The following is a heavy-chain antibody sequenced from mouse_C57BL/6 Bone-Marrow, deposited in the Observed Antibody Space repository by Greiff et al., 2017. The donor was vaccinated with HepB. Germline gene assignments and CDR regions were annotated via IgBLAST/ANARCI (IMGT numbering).Heavy chain of an antibody. CDR1: GYTFTSYL. Sequence: QVQLQQPGAELVKPGASVKLSCKASGYTFTSYLMHWVKQRPGQGLEWIGMIHPNSGSTNYNEKFKSKATLTVDKSSSTAYMQLSSLTSEDSAVYYCARKGGNYPSWFAYWGQGTLVTVSA. CDR2: IHPNSGST. D-gene: IGHD2-1*01. V-gene: IGHV1-64*01. J-gene: IGHJ3*01. CDR3: ARKGGNYPSWFAY.